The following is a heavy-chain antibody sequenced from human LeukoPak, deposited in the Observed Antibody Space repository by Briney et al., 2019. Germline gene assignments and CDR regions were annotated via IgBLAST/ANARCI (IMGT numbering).Heavy chain of an antibody. J-gene: IGHJ3*02. V-gene: IGHV4-39*01. CDR3: ARPTFSGYYSGPFDI. CDR1: GGSISSSTYY. D-gene: IGHD3-22*01. CDR2: IYYSGST. Sequence: SETLSLTCTVSGGSISSSTYYWGWIRQPPGKGLEWIGSIYYSGSTYYNPSLKSRVTISVDTSKNQFSLKLSSVTAADTAVYFCARPTFSGYYSGPFDIWGQGAIVTVSS.